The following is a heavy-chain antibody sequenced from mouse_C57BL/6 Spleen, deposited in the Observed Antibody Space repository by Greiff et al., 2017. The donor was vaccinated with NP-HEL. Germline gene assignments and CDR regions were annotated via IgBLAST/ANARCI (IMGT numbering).Heavy chain of an antibody. Sequence: EVQLQQSGPELVKPGASVKISCKASGYTFTDYYMNWVKQSHGKSLEWIGDINPNNGGTSYNQKFKGKATLTVDKSSSTAYMELRSLTSEDSAVYYCARTAQATFMDYWGQGTSVTVSS. CDR1: GYTFTDYY. D-gene: IGHD3-2*02. CDR3: ARTAQATFMDY. CDR2: INPNNGGT. J-gene: IGHJ4*01. V-gene: IGHV1-26*01.